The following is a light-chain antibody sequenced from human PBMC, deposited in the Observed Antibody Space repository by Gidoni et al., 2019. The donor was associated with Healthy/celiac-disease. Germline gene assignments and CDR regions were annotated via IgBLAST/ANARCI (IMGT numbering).Light chain of an antibody. J-gene: IGKJ5*01. V-gene: IGKV3-20*01. Sequence: DIVLTQSPGTLSLSPGERATLSCRASQSVSSNYLAWYQQKPGQAPRLLIDGASSRATGIPDRFSGSGSGTDFTLTISRLVPEDFAVYYCQQYGSSLITFGQGTRLEIK. CDR3: QQYGSSLIT. CDR2: GAS. CDR1: QSVSSNY.